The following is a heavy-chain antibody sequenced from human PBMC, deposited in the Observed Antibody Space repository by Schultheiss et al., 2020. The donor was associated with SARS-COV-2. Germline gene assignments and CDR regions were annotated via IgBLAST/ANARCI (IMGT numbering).Heavy chain of an antibody. D-gene: IGHD2/OR15-2a*01. V-gene: IGHV3-11*01. Sequence: GGSLRLSCAASGFTFNNKFMRWIRQAPGKGLEWVSYIRISGATIYYADFVKGRFTISRDNAKDSLYLQLNSLRAEDTAVYYCARDNTYFGPMDVWGQGTTVTVSS. J-gene: IGHJ6*02. CDR2: IRISGATI. CDR3: ARDNTYFGPMDV. CDR1: GFTFNNKF.